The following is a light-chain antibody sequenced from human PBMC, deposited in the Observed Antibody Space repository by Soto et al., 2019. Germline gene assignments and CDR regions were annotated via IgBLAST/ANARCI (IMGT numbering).Light chain of an antibody. V-gene: IGKV4-1*01. J-gene: IGKJ4*01. CDR2: WTS. CDR3: QQYYSSPLT. CDR1: QSVFSNSNNKNY. Sequence: IVMTQSPDSLAVSLGERATINCKSSQSVFSNSNNKNYLAWYQQKPGQPPKLLIYWTSTRESGVTDRFSGSGSGTDFTLTISSLQAEDVAVYYCQQYYSSPLTFGGGTKVDIK.